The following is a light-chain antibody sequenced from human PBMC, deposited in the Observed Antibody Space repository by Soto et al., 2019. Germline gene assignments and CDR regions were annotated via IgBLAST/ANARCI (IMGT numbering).Light chain of an antibody. J-gene: IGKJ1*01. Sequence: DIQMTHSPSTLSASVGDRVTITCRASQSISSWLAWYQQKPGKAPKLLIYDASSLESGVPSRFSGIGSGTEFTLTSSCLQPDDFASYNCQQYNSYCTLGQGTKVEIK. CDR3: QQYNSYCT. CDR1: QSISSW. CDR2: DAS. V-gene: IGKV1-5*01.